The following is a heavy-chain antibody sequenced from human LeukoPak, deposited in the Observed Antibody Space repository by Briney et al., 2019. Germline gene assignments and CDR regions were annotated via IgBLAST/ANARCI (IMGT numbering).Heavy chain of an antibody. V-gene: IGHV4-34*01. Sequence: PSETLSLTCAVYGGSFSGYYWSWIRQPPGKGLEWIGEINHSGSTNYNPSLKSRVTISVDTSKNQFSLKLSSVTAADTAVYYCARAFWGYCSSTCCYEGFDYWGQGTLDTVSS. D-gene: IGHD2-2*01. CDR3: ARAFWGYCSSTCCYEGFDY. J-gene: IGHJ4*02. CDR1: GGSFSGYY. CDR2: INHSGST.